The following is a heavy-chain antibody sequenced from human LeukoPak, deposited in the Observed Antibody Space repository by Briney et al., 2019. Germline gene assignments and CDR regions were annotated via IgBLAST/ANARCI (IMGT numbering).Heavy chain of an antibody. CDR1: GGSISSYY. J-gene: IGHJ3*02. Sequence: SETLSLTCTVSGGSISSYYWSWIRQPPGKGLEWIGYIYYSGSTNYNPSLKSRVTISVDTSKNQFSLKLSSVTAADTAVYYCARDRDYDRIDVFDIWGQGTMVTVSS. CDR3: ARDRDYDRIDVFDI. CDR2: IYYSGST. D-gene: IGHD3-22*01. V-gene: IGHV4-59*01.